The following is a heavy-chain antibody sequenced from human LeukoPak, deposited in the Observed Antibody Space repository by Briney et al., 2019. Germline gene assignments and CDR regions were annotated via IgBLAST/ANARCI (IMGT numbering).Heavy chain of an antibody. J-gene: IGHJ4*02. D-gene: IGHD3-22*01. CDR2: FYYTGST. V-gene: IGHV4-59*01. Sequence: SETLSLTCTVSSGSISSYYWSWIRQPPGKGLEWIGFFYYTGSTNYDPSLKSRVTISVDTSKNQFSLKLSSVTPADTAVYYCARVLPNYYDSSGYYYISYYFDYWGQGTLVTVSS. CDR1: SGSISSYY. CDR3: ARVLPNYYDSSGYYYISYYFDY.